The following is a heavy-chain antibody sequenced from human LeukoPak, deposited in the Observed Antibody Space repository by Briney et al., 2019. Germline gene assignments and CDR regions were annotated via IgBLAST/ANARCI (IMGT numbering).Heavy chain of an antibody. V-gene: IGHV5-51*01. J-gene: IGHJ4*02. CDR3: ARRHNWNDDY. D-gene: IGHD1-1*01. CDR1: GYSFTSFW. CDR2: IYPGDSDV. Sequence: GESLKISCKGSGYSFTSFWIDWVRQVPGKGLEWMGIIYPGDSDVRYSPSFQGQVTISADKSISTAYLQWSSLEASDTAMYYCARRHNWNDDYWGQGTLVTVSS.